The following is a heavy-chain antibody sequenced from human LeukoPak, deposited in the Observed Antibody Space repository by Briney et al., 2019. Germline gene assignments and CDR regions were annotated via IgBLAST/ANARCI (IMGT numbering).Heavy chain of an antibody. CDR3: ARVGDTNWFDP. J-gene: IGHJ5*02. CDR1: GFTFSSYA. CDR2: ISGSGGST. V-gene: IGHV3-23*01. D-gene: IGHD3-16*01. Sequence: GGSLRLSCSASGFTFSSYAMSWVRQAPGKGLEWVSAISGSGGSTYYADSVKGRFTISRDNAKNSLYLQMNSLRAEDTAVYYCARVGDTNWFDPWGQGTLVTVSS.